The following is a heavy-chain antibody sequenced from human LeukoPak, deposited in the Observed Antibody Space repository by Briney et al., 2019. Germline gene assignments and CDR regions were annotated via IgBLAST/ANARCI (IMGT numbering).Heavy chain of an antibody. CDR3: ARIDCSGGSCYSYFDY. V-gene: IGHV3-9*01. CDR2: ISWNSGTI. J-gene: IGHJ4*02. D-gene: IGHD2-15*01. Sequence: GWSLRLPCAASGFTFDDYAMHWVRQAPGKGLEWVSGISWNSGTIGYADSVKGRFTISRDNAKNSLYLQMDSLRAEDTALYYCARIDCSGGSCYSYFDYWGQGTLVTVSS. CDR1: GFTFDDYA.